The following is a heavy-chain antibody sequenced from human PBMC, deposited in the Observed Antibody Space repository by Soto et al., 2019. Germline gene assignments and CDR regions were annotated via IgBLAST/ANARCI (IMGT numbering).Heavy chain of an antibody. Sequence: TSETLSLTCTVSGGSINSYYWSWIRQPPGKGLEWIGYIYYSGSTNYNPSIKSRVTISVDTSKNQFSLKLSSVTAADTAVYYCARLYGLDAFDIWGQGTMVT. J-gene: IGHJ3*02. D-gene: IGHD3-16*02. V-gene: IGHV4-59*08. CDR2: IYYSGST. CDR1: GGSINSYY. CDR3: ARLYGLDAFDI.